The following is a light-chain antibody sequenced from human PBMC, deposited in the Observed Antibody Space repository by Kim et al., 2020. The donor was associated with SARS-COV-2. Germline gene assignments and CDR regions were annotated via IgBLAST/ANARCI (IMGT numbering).Light chain of an antibody. CDR2: TAS. CDR1: QTINSW. V-gene: IGKV1-5*03. J-gene: IGKJ4*01. CDR3: KHYDGYPIA. Sequence: IQMTQSPSTLSSSVGDRATMTCRASQTINSWLAWYQQKRGKAPKLLIYTASTLQNGVPSSFSGSKSGTDFTPTISSLRPEDFATYYGKHYDGYPIACGGGTK.